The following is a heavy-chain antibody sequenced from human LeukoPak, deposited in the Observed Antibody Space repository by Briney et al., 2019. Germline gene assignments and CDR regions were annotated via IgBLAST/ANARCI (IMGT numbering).Heavy chain of an antibody. V-gene: IGHV3-30*02. Sequence: GGSLRLSCAASGFTFRSYGMHWVRQAPGKGLEWVAFIRFDGNTKYYADSVKGLFTISRDISKNTLYLQMNSLRAEDTAVYYCAKSGGTSSSGLGYWGQGTLVTVSS. CDR2: IRFDGNTK. D-gene: IGHD6-13*01. CDR3: AKSGGTSSSGLGY. CDR1: GFTFRSYG. J-gene: IGHJ4*02.